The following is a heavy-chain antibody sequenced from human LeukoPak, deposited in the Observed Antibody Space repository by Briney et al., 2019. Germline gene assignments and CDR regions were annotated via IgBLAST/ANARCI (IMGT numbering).Heavy chain of an antibody. V-gene: IGHV4-59*01. D-gene: IGHD3-9*01. J-gene: IGHJ6*03. CDR3: ALGRLRYFDWLLRNYYYYYMDV. CDR1: GGSISSYY. Sequence: PSETLSLTCTVSGGSISSYYWSWIRQPPGKGLEWIGYIYYSGSNNYYPSLKSRVTISVDTSKNQFSLKLSSVTAADTAVYYCALGRLRYFDWLLRNYYYYYMDVWGKGTTVTVSS. CDR2: IYYSGSN.